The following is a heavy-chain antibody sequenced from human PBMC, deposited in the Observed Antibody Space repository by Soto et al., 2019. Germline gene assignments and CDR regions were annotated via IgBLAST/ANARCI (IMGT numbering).Heavy chain of an antibody. CDR3: ARHFGSAGYYNAFEGFDV. V-gene: IGHV4-39*01. Sequence: SETLSLTCTVSGGSISSGGYYWSWIRQSPGKGLEWVATIYYTGTTYYRPSLKSQVTISVDTSRNQFSLTISSVTAADTATYYCARHFGSAGYYNAFEGFDVWGQGTMVTVSS. D-gene: IGHD3-10*01. J-gene: IGHJ3*01. CDR2: IYYTGTT. CDR1: GGSISSGGYY.